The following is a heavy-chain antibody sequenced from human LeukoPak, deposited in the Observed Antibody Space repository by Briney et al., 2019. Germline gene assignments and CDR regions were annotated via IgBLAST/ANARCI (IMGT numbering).Heavy chain of an antibody. V-gene: IGHV4-59*01. CDR3: ARRGRCSGGSCYSRWFDP. J-gene: IGHJ5*02. Sequence: KSSETLSLTCTVSGGSISSYYWSWIRQPPGKGLEWIGYIYYSGSTNYNPSLKSRVTISVDTSKNQFSLKLSSVTAADTAVYYCARRGRCSGGSCYSRWFDPWGQGTLVTVSS. CDR1: GGSISSYY. D-gene: IGHD2-15*01. CDR2: IYYSGST.